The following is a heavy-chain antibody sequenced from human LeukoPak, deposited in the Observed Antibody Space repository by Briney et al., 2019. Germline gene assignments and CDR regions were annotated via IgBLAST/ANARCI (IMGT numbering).Heavy chain of an antibody. CDR2: FDPEDGKT. J-gene: IGHJ3*02. V-gene: IGHV1-24*01. D-gene: IGHD1-26*01. CDR3: ATTVGATDDAFDI. CDR1: GYTLTELS. Sequence: ASVKVSCKVSGYTLTELSMHWVRQAPGKGLEWMGGFDPEDGKTIYAQKFQGRVTMTEDTSTDTAYMELSSLRSEDTAVYYCATTVGATDDAFDIWGQGTMVTVSS.